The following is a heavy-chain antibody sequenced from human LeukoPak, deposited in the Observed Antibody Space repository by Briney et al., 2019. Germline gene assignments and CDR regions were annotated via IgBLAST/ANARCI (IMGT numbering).Heavy chain of an antibody. J-gene: IGHJ3*02. D-gene: IGHD3-9*01. CDR1: GFTFSSYA. Sequence: GGSLRLSCAASGFTFSSYAMHWVRQAPGKGLEWVAVISYDGSNKYYADSVKGRFTISRDNSKNTLYLQMNSLRAEDTAVYYCAKDRYYDILTGYGGDAFDIWGQGTMVTVSS. V-gene: IGHV3-30-3*01. CDR3: AKDRYYDILTGYGGDAFDI. CDR2: ISYDGSNK.